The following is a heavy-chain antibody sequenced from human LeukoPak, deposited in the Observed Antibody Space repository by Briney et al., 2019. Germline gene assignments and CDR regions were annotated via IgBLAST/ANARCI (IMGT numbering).Heavy chain of an antibody. CDR1: GFTFSSYG. J-gene: IGHJ5*02. Sequence: GGSLRLSCAASGFTFSSYGMHWVRQAPGKGLEWVAFIRYDGSNKYYADSVKGRFTISRDNSKNTLYLQMNSLRAEDTAVYYCAKDGDLGYSGYVPPFDPWGQGTLVTVSS. V-gene: IGHV3-30*02. CDR2: IRYDGSNK. D-gene: IGHD5-12*01. CDR3: AKDGDLGYSGYVPPFDP.